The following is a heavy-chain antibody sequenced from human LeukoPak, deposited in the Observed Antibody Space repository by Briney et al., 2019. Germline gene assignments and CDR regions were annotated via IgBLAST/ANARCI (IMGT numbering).Heavy chain of an antibody. V-gene: IGHV3-23*01. D-gene: IGHD3-3*01. J-gene: IGHJ6*02. Sequence: GGSLRLSCAASGFTFSSYAMSWVRQAPGKGLGWVSAISGSGGSTYYADSVKGRFTISRDNSKNTLYLQMNSLRAEDTAVYYCAKVPYYDFWSGYSHGMDVWGQGTTVTVSS. CDR3: AKVPYYDFWSGYSHGMDV. CDR1: GFTFSSYA. CDR2: ISGSGGST.